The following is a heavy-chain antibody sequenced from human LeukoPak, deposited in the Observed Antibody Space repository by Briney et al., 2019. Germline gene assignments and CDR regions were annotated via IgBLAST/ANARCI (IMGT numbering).Heavy chain of an antibody. Sequence: SSETLSLTCSVSGYNINKGYYWGWVRQPLGKGLEWIGAIYHSGTTYYNPSLKSRVTISVDTSKNQFSLKLSSVTTADTAVYYCARETYSDAFDIWGQGTLVTVSS. D-gene: IGHD2-15*01. CDR3: ARETYSDAFDI. CDR2: IYHSGTT. J-gene: IGHJ3*02. V-gene: IGHV4-38-2*02. CDR1: GYNINKGYY.